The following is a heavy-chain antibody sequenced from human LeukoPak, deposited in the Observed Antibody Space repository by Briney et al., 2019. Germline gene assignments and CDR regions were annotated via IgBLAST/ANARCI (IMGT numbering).Heavy chain of an antibody. V-gene: IGHV4-59*01. CDR1: GGSISSYY. Sequence: SETLSLTCTVSGGSISSYYWSWIRQPPGKGLEWIGYIYYSGGTNYNPSLKSRVTISVDTSKNQFSLKLSSLTAAATAVYDCARDVWNDGRYGMDAWGQGTTVTVSS. CDR2: IYYSGGT. CDR3: ARDVWNDGRYGMDA. D-gene: IGHD1-1*01. J-gene: IGHJ6*02.